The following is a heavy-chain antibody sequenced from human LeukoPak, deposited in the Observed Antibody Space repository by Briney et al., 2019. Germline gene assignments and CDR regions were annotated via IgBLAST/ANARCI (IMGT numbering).Heavy chain of an antibody. V-gene: IGHV4-39*06. CDR1: GGSISSSSYY. J-gene: IGHJ5*02. D-gene: IGHD2-2*01. CDR2: IYYSGST. Sequence: SETLSLTCTVSGGSISSSSYYWGWIRQPPGEGLEWIGSIYYSGSTYYNPSLKSQATISVDTSKNQSPLKLSSVSAADTAVYYCARVMKRGRQYQLLPYPGWFDPWGQGTLVTVSS. CDR3: ARVMKRGRQYQLLPYPGWFDP.